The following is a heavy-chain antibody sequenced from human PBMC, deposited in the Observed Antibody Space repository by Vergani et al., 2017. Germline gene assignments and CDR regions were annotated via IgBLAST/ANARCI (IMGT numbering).Heavy chain of an antibody. CDR3: ARQPTYYYDSSGYWVDY. V-gene: IGHV5-51*01. CDR1: GYSFTSYW. Sequence: EVQLVQSGAEVKKPGESLKISCKGSGYSFTSYWIGWVRQMPGKGLEWMGIIYPGDSDTRYSPSFQGQVTISADKSISTAYLQWSSLKASDTAMYYCARQPTYYYDSSGYWVDYWGQGTLVTVSS. D-gene: IGHD3-22*01. J-gene: IGHJ4*02. CDR2: IYPGDSDT.